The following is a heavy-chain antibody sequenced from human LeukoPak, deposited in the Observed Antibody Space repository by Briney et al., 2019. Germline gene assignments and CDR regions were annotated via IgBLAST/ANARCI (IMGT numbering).Heavy chain of an antibody. J-gene: IGHJ4*02. CDR2: ISYDGSNK. V-gene: IGHV3-30*18. CDR1: GFTFSSYG. CDR3: AKDPGYIDY. D-gene: IGHD5-12*01. Sequence: PGRSLRLSCAASGFTFSSYGMHWVRRAPGKGLEWVAVISYDGSNKYYADSVKGRFTISRDNSKNTLYLQMNSLRAEDTAVYYCAKDPGYIDYWGQGTLVTVSS.